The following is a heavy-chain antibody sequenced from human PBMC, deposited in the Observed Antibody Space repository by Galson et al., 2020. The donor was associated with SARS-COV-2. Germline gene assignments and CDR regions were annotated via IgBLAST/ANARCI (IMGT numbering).Heavy chain of an antibody. V-gene: IGHV1-2*02. Sequence: ASVKVSCKASGYTFTGYYMHWVRQAPGQGLEWMGWINPNSGGTNYAQKFQGRVTMTRDTSISTAYMELSRLRSDDTAVYYCARGSELLWFGELLWSRGWFDPWGQGTLVTVSS. CDR1: GYTFTGYY. CDR3: ARGSELLWFGELLWSRGWFDP. CDR2: INPNSGGT. D-gene: IGHD3-10*01. J-gene: IGHJ5*02.